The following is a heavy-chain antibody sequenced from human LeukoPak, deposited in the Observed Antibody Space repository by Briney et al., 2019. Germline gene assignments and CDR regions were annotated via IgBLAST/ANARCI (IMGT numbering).Heavy chain of an antibody. Sequence: GGSLRLSCATSGFTFTNFGMHWVRQAPGKGLEWLAVIWHDGIHIFYADSVKGRFTISRDNSKNTLYLQMNSLRVEDTAVYHCAKDLGAPLAAPEYWGQGTLVTVSS. CDR1: GFTFTNFG. J-gene: IGHJ4*02. D-gene: IGHD3-16*01. CDR3: AKDLGAPLAAPEY. V-gene: IGHV3-33*06. CDR2: IWHDGIHI.